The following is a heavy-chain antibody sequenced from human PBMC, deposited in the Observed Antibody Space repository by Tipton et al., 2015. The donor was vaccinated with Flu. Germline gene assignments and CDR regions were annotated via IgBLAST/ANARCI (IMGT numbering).Heavy chain of an antibody. V-gene: IGHV3-30*18. D-gene: IGHD4-17*01. CDR3: AKDSSDYGDYVNDY. CDR1: GFTFSSYG. CDR2: ISYDGSNK. Sequence: EASGFTFSSYGMHWVRQAPGKGLEWVAVISYDGSNKYYADSVKGRFTISRDNSKNTLYLQMNSLRAEDTAVYYCAKDSSDYGDYVNDYWGQGTLVTVSS. J-gene: IGHJ4*02.